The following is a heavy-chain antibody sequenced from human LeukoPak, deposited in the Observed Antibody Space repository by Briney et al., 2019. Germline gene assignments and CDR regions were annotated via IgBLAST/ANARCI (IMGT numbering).Heavy chain of an antibody. V-gene: IGHV1-2*02. CDR2: INPNSGGT. Sequence: GASVKVSCKASGYTFTSYGISWVRQAPGQGLEWMGWINPNSGGTNYAQNFQGKVTMTRDTSISTAYMELSRLRSDDTAVYYCARDPSWELPFYYYYMDVWGKGTTVTISS. CDR1: GYTFTSYG. J-gene: IGHJ6*03. CDR3: ARDPSWELPFYYYYMDV. D-gene: IGHD1-26*01.